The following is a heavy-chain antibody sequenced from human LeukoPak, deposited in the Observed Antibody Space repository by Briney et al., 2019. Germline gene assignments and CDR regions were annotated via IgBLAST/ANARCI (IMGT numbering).Heavy chain of an antibody. CDR2: ISGSGGST. J-gene: IGHJ5*02. Sequence: PGGSLRLSCAASRSTFSSYAMSWVSQARGKGLEWVSAISGSGGSTYYADSVKGRFTISRDNSKNTLYLQMNSLRAEDTAVYYCAKVRAYGSGSYSPGFDPWGQGPLVTVSS. V-gene: IGHV3-23*01. D-gene: IGHD3-10*01. CDR3: AKVRAYGSGSYSPGFDP. CDR1: RSTFSSYA.